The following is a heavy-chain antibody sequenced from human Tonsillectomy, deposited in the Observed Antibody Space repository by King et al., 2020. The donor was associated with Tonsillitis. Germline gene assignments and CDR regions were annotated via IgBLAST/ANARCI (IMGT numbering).Heavy chain of an antibody. D-gene: IGHD6-19*01. J-gene: IGHJ2*01. CDR3: ARGSSGWEYWYFDL. Sequence: VQLVESGGGVVQPGRSLRLSCAASGFTFSSYAMHWVRQAPGKGLEWVTVISYDGGNKYYADSVKGRFTISRDNSKNTLYLQMNSLRAEDTAVYYCARGSSGWEYWYFDLWGRGTPVTVSS. CDR1: GFTFSSYA. CDR2: ISYDGGNK. V-gene: IGHV3-30-3*01.